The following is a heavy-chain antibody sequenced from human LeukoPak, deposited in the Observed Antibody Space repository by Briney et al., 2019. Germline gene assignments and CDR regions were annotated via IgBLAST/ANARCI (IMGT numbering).Heavy chain of an antibody. CDR1: GFTVSSNY. CDR2: IYSGGST. CDR3: ARVKSYYDSSGLDY. D-gene: IGHD3-22*01. Sequence: GGSLRLSXAASGFTVSSNYMSWVRQAPGKGLEWVSVIYSGGSTYYADSVKGRFTISRDNSKNTLYLQMNSLRAEDTAVYYCARVKSYYDSSGLDYWGQGTLVTVSS. V-gene: IGHV3-53*01. J-gene: IGHJ4*02.